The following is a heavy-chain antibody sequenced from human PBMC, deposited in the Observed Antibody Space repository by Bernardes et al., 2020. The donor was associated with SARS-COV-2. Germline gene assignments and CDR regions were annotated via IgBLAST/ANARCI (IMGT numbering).Heavy chain of an antibody. CDR1: GFTFSSYW. D-gene: IGHD3-10*01. CDR3: VAGTGKYGEFS. CDR2: INTDGSST. J-gene: IGHJ5*02. Sequence: GGSLRLSCAASGFTFSSYWMHWVRQGPGKGLVWVSRINTDGSSTSYADSVKGRFTISRDNAKNTLHLQMNSLRAEDTAVYYCVAGTGKYGEFSWGQGTLVTVSS. V-gene: IGHV3-74*01.